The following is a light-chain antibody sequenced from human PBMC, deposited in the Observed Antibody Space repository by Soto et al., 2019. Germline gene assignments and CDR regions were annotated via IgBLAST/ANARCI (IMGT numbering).Light chain of an antibody. V-gene: IGLV1-47*02. Sequence: QSVLTQPPSASGVPGQDVTISRSGSGSNIGINSVYLYQQLSGAAPKLLIYRKSRRPAGVPDRISASKSGTSDSLAISGLRSEDEADYYCAVWDDSPDSPRGRSWVFGGGTKVTVL. CDR2: RKS. CDR3: AVWDDSPDSPRGRSWV. CDR1: GSNIGINS. J-gene: IGLJ3*02.